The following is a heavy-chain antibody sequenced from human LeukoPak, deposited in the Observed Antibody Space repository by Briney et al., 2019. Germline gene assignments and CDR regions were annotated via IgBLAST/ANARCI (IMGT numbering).Heavy chain of an antibody. CDR2: ISWNSGSI. Sequence: GRSLRLSCAASGFTFDDYAMHWVRQAPGKGLEGVSGISWNSGSIGYADSVKGRFTISRDNSKNTLYLQMNSLRAEDTAVYYCARDGTVAFDYWGQGTLVTVSS. CDR1: GFTFDDYA. J-gene: IGHJ4*02. D-gene: IGHD1-26*01. CDR3: ARDGTVAFDY. V-gene: IGHV3-9*01.